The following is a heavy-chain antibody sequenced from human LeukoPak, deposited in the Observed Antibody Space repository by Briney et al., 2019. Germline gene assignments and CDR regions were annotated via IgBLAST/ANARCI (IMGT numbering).Heavy chain of an antibody. J-gene: IGHJ4*02. CDR1: GYSFTSYW. Sequence: GESLKISCKGSGYSFTSYWIGWVRQMPGQGLEWVAIIYPGDSSTRYSPSFEGQVTISADKSINTAYLQWSSLKASDTAMYYCVRHPRYSSGGHYYDSWGQGTLVTVSS. CDR2: IYPGDSST. V-gene: IGHV5-51*01. CDR3: VRHPRYSSGGHYYDS. D-gene: IGHD6-19*01.